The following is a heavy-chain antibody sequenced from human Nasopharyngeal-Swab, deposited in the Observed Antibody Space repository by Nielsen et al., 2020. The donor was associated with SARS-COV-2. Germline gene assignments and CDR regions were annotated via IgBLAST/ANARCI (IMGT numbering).Heavy chain of an antibody. Sequence: GESLKISCAASGFPFRNHYITWVRQPPGKGLEWVANVRQDAREQFYADSVKGRFTISRDNAKNTVSLQMNSLRVEDTAVYYCVKHQGSSSDQWGQGTLVTVSS. CDR2: VRQDAREQ. CDR3: VKHQGSSSDQ. V-gene: IGHV3-7*02. CDR1: GFPFRNHY. J-gene: IGHJ4*02.